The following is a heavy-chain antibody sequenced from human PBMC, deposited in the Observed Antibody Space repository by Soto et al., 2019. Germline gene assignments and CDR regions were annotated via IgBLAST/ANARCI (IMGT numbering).Heavy chain of an antibody. Sequence: ASVKVSCKASGYTFTSYAMHWVRQAPGQGLEWMGWISAYNGNTEYAQKLQDRVTMTTDTSTNTAYMELRNLRSDDTAVYYCARVGSYCISTSCLDYWGQGTLVTVSS. CDR3: ARVGSYCISTSCLDY. D-gene: IGHD2-2*01. CDR1: GYTFTSYA. V-gene: IGHV1-18*01. CDR2: ISAYNGNT. J-gene: IGHJ4*02.